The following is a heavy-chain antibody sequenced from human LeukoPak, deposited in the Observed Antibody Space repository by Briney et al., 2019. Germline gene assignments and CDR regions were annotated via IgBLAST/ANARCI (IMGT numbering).Heavy chain of an antibody. CDR3: ARDLHGSGTWDWFDP. J-gene: IGHJ5*02. CDR1: GGSISSYY. D-gene: IGHD3-10*01. V-gene: IGHV4-4*07. Sequence: SETLSLTCTVSGGSISSYYWSWIRQPAGKGLEWIGRIYTSGNTNYNPSLKSRVTMSVDTSKNQFSLKLSSVTAADTAVYYCARDLHGSGTWDWFDPWGQGTLVTVSS. CDR2: IYTSGNT.